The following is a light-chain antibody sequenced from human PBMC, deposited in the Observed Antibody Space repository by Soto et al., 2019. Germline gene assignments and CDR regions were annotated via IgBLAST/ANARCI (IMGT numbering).Light chain of an antibody. V-gene: IGKV3-15*01. CDR3: QHYHGWVKS. Sequence: EIVMTQSPATLSVSPGGRATLSCRASQSLGSRLAWYQQKPGQAPRLLIYDASTRATGVPDRFSASESGTEFTLTISSLQSEDFAVYYCQHYHGWVKSFGQGTRLEI. J-gene: IGKJ2*01. CDR2: DAS. CDR1: QSLGSR.